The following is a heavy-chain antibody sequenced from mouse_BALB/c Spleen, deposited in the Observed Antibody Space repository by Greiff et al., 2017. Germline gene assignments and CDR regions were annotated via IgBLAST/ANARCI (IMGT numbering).Heavy chain of an antibody. CDR2: IRNKTNGYTT. Sequence: EVQLVESGGGLVQPGGSLRLSCATSGFTFTDYYMSWVRQPPGKALEWLGFIRNKTNGYTTEYSASVKGRFTISKDKSQSILYLQMNTLRAEDSATYYCARDRYYAMDYWGQGTSVTVSA. CDR3: ARDRYYAMDY. J-gene: IGHJ4*01. V-gene: IGHV7-3*02. CDR1: GFTFTDYY.